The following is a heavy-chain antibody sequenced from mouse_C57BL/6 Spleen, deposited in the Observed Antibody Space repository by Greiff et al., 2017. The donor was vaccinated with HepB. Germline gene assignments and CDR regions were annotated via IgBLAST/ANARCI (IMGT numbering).Heavy chain of an antibody. V-gene: IGHV1-80*01. Sequence: QVQLKQSGAELVKPGASVKISCKASGYAFSSYWMNWVKQRPGKGLEWIGQIYPGDGDTNYNGKFKGKATLTADKSSSTAYMQLSSLTSEDSAVYFCAREYYYGSSYEAMDYWGQGTSVTVSS. CDR3: AREYYYGSSYEAMDY. CDR2: IYPGDGDT. CDR1: GYAFSSYW. J-gene: IGHJ4*01. D-gene: IGHD1-1*01.